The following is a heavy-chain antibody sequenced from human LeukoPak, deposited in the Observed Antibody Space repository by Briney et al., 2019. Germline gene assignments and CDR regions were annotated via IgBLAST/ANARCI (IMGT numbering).Heavy chain of an antibody. V-gene: IGHV1-2*02. CDR3: ARDGITVTQNAFDI. CDR2: INPNDGVK. J-gene: IGHJ3*02. Sequence: ASVKVSCKASGYTFRDYYIHWVRQAPGQGLEWMGWINPNDGVKHSAQKFQDRVTMNRDTSSSTAYMEVSSLTSDDTAVYYCARDGITVTQNAFDIWGQGTMVTVSS. D-gene: IGHD4-17*01. CDR1: GYTFRDYY.